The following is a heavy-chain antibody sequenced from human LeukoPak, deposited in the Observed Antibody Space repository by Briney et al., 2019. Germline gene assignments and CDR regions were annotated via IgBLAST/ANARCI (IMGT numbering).Heavy chain of an antibody. CDR1: GFTFSSSA. CDR3: AKQLGYCSDGSCYFPY. J-gene: IGHJ4*02. Sequence: PGGCLRLSCAASGFTFSSSAMSWVRQAPGKGLEWLSAISNNGGYTYYADSVQGRFTISRDNSKSTLCLQMNSLRAEDTAVYYCAKQLGYCSDGSCYFPYWGQGTLVTVSS. CDR2: ISNNGGYT. V-gene: IGHV3-23*01. D-gene: IGHD2-15*01.